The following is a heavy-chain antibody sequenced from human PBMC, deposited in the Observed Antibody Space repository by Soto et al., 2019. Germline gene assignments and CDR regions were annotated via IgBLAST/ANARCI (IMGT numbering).Heavy chain of an antibody. CDR2: INHSGST. D-gene: IGHD3-10*01. CDR3: ARGRGDPKYYYGSGSYSAPQTFDY. J-gene: IGHJ4*02. V-gene: IGHV4-34*01. Sequence: SETLSLTCAVYGGSFSGYYWSWIRQPPGKGLEWIGEINHSGSTNYNPSLKSRVTISVDTSKNQFSLKLSSVTAADTAVYYCARGRGDPKYYYGSGSYSAPQTFDYWGQGTLVTVSS. CDR1: GGSFSGYY.